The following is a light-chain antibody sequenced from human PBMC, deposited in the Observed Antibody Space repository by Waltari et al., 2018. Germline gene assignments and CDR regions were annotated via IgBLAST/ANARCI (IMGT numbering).Light chain of an antibody. V-gene: IGLV2-23*01. CDR3: FSYTSSRTWV. Sequence: QSALTQPASVSGSPGQSITISCTGISGDVETYNLVSWYQQHPGKAPKLLIYESDKRPSGVSSRFSGSKSGNTASLTISGLQAEDEADYYCFSYTSSRTWVFGGGTKLTVL. CDR1: SGDVETYNL. CDR2: ESD. J-gene: IGLJ3*02.